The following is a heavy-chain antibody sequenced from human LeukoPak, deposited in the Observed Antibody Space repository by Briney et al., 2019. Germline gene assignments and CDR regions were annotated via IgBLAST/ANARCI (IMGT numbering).Heavy chain of an antibody. CDR2: ITSSSSSM. D-gene: IGHD7-27*01. V-gene: IGHV3-21*01. J-gene: IGHJ4*02. Sequence: GGSLRLSCVASGFTFSIYTMSWVRQAPGKGLEWVSSITSSSSSMYSADSVKGRLTISRDNAKNSLYLQMNSLRAEDTAVYYCARDLAWGGYWGQGTLVTVSS. CDR1: GFTFSIYT. CDR3: ARDLAWGGY.